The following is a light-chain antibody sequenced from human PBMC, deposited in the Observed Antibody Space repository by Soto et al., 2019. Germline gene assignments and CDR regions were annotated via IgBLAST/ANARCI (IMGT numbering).Light chain of an antibody. V-gene: IGKV3-20*01. CDR3: HQYDSWT. CDR1: QSFNSIY. CDR2: GAS. J-gene: IGKJ1*01. Sequence: EIVLTQAPGTLSLSPLERSTLSCSASQSFNSIYLAWYQQKPGQAPRLLIYGASSRATGIPDRFSGSGSGTDFTLTISRLEPEDFAVYCCHQYDSWTFGQGTKVDTK.